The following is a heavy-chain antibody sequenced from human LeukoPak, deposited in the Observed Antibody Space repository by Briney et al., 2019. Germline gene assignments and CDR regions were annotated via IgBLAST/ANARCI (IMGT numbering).Heavy chain of an antibody. D-gene: IGHD2-2*01. CDR2: TRSKANSYAT. CDR3: TRHLSTGY. V-gene: IGHV3-73*01. CDR1: GFTFSGSA. J-gene: IGHJ4*02. Sequence: GGSLRLSCAASGFTFSGSAMHWVRQASGKELEWVGRTRSKANSYATAYAASVKGRFTISRDDSKNTAYLQMNSLKTEDTAVYYCTRHLSTGYWGQGTLVTVSS.